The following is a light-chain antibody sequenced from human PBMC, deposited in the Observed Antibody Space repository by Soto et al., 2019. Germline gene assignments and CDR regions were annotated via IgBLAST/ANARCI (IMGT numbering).Light chain of an antibody. Sequence: VVLTQSPATLSLSPGERATLSCRASQSVSSYLAWYQQKPGQAPRLLIFDASNRATGTPARFSGSGSGTDFTLTISSLEPEDFAVYYCQQRSNWPWTFGQGTRVEIK. V-gene: IGKV3-11*01. CDR1: QSVSSY. CDR2: DAS. J-gene: IGKJ1*01. CDR3: QQRSNWPWT.